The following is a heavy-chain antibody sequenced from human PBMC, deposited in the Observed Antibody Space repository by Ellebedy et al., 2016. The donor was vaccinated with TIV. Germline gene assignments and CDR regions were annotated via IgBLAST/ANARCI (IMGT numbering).Heavy chain of an antibody. CDR2: IIPIFGTA. CDR3: ARAPRVLRYFDGLYYFDY. D-gene: IGHD3-9*01. Sequence: SVKVSXXASGGTFSSYAISWVRQAPGQGLEWMGGIIPIFGTANYAQKFQGRVTITADESTSTAYMELSSLRSEDTAVYYCARAPRVLRYFDGLYYFDYWGQGTLVTVSS. V-gene: IGHV1-69*13. CDR1: GGTFSSYA. J-gene: IGHJ4*02.